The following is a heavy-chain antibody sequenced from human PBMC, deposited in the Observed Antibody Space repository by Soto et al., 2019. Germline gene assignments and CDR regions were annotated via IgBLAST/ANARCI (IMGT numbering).Heavy chain of an antibody. CDR3: ARGDEMTAVTIFEY. CDR1: GGAFGRYS. D-gene: IGHD4-17*01. J-gene: IGHJ4*02. CDR2: VIPVFNTS. Sequence: QVQLEQSGPEVRRPGTSVKVSCKASGGAFGRYSVSWVRQAPGQGLEWIGGVIPVFNTSNYSLKFQGRVAISADEYASTVFMELRGLRSEDTSLYYCARGDEMTAVTIFEYWGQGTQVTVAS. V-gene: IGHV1-69*01.